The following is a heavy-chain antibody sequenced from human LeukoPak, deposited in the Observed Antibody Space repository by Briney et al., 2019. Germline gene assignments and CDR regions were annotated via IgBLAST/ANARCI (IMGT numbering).Heavy chain of an antibody. CDR1: GGSISSSSAY. J-gene: IGHJ4*02. D-gene: IGHD5-18*01. CDR3: VSPRGFSYGYFDY. Sequence: TSETLSLICTVSGGSISSSSAYWGWIRQPPGKGPEWIGSIYYSKNTYYNPSLKSRVTISADTSKNQFSLTLGSVSATDTAVYYCVSPRGFSYGYFDYWGQGTLVTVSS. CDR2: IYYSKNT. V-gene: IGHV4-39*01.